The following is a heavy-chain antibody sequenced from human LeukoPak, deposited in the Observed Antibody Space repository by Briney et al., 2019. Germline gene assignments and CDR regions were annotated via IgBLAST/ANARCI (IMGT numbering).Heavy chain of an antibody. CDR1: GGSISSSSYY. V-gene: IGHV4-61*02. CDR2: IYTSRST. CDR3: ARAGCSSTSCFFDY. D-gene: IGHD2-2*01. J-gene: IGHJ4*02. Sequence: SETLSLTCTVSGGSISSSSYYWGWIRQPAGKGLEWIGRIYTSRSTNYNPSLKSRVTISVDTSKNQFSLKLSSVTAADTAVYYCARAGCSSTSCFFDYWGQGTLVTVSS.